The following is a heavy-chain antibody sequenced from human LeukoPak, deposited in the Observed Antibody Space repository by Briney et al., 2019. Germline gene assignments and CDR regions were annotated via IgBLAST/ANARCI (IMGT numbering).Heavy chain of an antibody. CDR1: GFTFSSYA. D-gene: IGHD3-3*01. CDR2: ISGSGGST. V-gene: IGHV3-23*01. J-gene: IGHJ4*02. Sequence: PGGSPRLSCAASGFTFSSYAMSWVRQAPGKGLEWVSAISGSGGSTYYADSVKGRFTISRDNSKNTLYLQMNSLRAEDTAVYYCAKLRFLEWYFDYWGQGTLVTVSS. CDR3: AKLRFLEWYFDY.